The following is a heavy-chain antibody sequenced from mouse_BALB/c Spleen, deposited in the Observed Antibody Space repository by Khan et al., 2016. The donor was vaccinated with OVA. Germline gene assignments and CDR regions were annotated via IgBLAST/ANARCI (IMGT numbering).Heavy chain of an antibody. V-gene: IGHV2-9*02. CDR3: ARRDDGYTEWYFDD. D-gene: IGHD2-3*01. J-gene: IGHJ1*01. CDR1: GFSLTSYS. CDR2: IWADGGT. Sequence: QVQLKQSGPGLVAPSQSLSITCTVSGFSLTSYSVHWVRQPPGKGLEWLGVIWADGGTNYNSALMSRLSITKDNFKSQVFLKMSSLQSDDTAIYYCARRDDGYTEWYFDDWGAGTTVTVSS.